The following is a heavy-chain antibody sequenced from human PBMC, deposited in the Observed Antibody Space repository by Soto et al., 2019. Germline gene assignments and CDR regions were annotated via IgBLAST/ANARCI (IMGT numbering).Heavy chain of an antibody. J-gene: IGHJ6*03. V-gene: IGHV1-18*01. CDR3: ARDSRGAVAPVWGTDYYYMDV. CDR2: ISAYNGNT. CDR1: GYTFTSYG. D-gene: IGHD2-2*01. Sequence: GASVKVSCKASGYTFTSYGISWVRQAPGQGLEWMGWISAYNGNTNYAQKLQGRVTMTTDTSTSTAYMELRSLRSDDTAVYYCARDSRGAVAPVWGTDYYYMDVWGKGTTVTVSS.